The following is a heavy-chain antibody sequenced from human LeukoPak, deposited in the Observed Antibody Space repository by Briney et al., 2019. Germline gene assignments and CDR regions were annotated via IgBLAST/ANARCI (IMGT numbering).Heavy chain of an antibody. Sequence: PGGSLRLSCAASGFTFSSYAMSWIRQAPGKGLEWVGFIRSKAYGGTTEYAASVKGRFTISRDDSKSIAYLQMNSLKTEDTAVYYCTREVLDYWGQGTLVTVSS. J-gene: IGHJ4*02. D-gene: IGHD1-1*01. CDR1: GFTFSSYA. CDR3: TREVLDY. CDR2: IRSKAYGGTT. V-gene: IGHV3-49*03.